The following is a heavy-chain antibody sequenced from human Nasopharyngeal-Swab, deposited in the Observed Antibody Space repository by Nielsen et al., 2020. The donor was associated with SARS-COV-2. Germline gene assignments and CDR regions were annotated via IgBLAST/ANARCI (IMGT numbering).Heavy chain of an antibody. D-gene: IGHD3-22*01. Sequence: GESLKISCAASGFTFTDYYMSWIRQAPGKGLDWVSYISVSTDTIYYADSVKGRFTISRDNAKNSLYLQMNSLRAEDTAVYYCARDVGSTSYYYGGWFDPWGQGTLVTVSS. CDR3: ARDVGSTSYYYGGWFDP. CDR1: GFTFTDYY. CDR2: ISVSTDTI. V-gene: IGHV3-11*01. J-gene: IGHJ5*02.